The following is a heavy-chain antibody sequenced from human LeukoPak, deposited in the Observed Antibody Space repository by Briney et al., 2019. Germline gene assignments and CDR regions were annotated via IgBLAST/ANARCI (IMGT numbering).Heavy chain of an antibody. D-gene: IGHD6-13*01. V-gene: IGHV3-30*02. CDR1: GFTFSDYG. CDR3: AKSHAGYSSSWYASGVAFDI. J-gene: IGHJ3*02. CDR2: IRSDSSNQ. Sequence: GGSLRLSCAASGFTFSDYGMHWVRQAPGKGPEWVAFIRSDSSNQYYADSVKGRFTISRDNSKNTLYLQMNSLRAEDTAVYYCAKSHAGYSSSWYASGVAFDIWGQGTMVTVSS.